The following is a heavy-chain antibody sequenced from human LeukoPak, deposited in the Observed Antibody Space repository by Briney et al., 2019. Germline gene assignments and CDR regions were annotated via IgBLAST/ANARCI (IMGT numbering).Heavy chain of an antibody. CDR3: ARISSSSFSRLDY. V-gene: IGHV1-18*01. Sequence: ASVKVSCKASGYTFSNYGINWLRQAPGQGLEWMGWISAYNGNTNYAQKLQGRVTMTTDTSTSTAYMELRSLRSDDTAVYYCARISSSSFSRLDYWGQGTLVTVSS. CDR2: ISAYNGNT. J-gene: IGHJ4*02. CDR1: GYTFSNYG. D-gene: IGHD6-6*01.